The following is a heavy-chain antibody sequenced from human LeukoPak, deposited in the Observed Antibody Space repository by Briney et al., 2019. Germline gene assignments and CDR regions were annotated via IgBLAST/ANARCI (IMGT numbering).Heavy chain of an antibody. V-gene: IGHV3-23*01. D-gene: IGHD6-6*01. J-gene: IGHJ4*02. CDR1: AFTFNNFA. Sequence: GGPLRLSCAASAFTFNNFAMSWVRQAPGKGLEWVSGISAGGGTTIYVDSVKGRFTISRDNSKNTLYLQMNSLRAEDTAVYYCARRDSSRAFDYWGQGTLVTVSS. CDR3: ARRDSSRAFDY. CDR2: ISAGGGTT.